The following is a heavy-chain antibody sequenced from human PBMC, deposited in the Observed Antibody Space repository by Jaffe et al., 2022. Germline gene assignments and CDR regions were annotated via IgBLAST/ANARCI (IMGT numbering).Heavy chain of an antibody. D-gene: IGHD2-15*01. Sequence: EVQLLESGGGLVQPGGSLRLSCAASGFTFSSYDMYWVRQAPGKGLEWVSTISTSGSSTYYADSVMGRFTISRDNSKNTLYLQMNSLRAEDTAIYYCAKRRVVVGAGPGGFDPWGQGTLVTVSS. CDR2: ISTSGSST. CDR3: AKRRVVVGAGPGGFDP. J-gene: IGHJ5*02. CDR1: GFTFSSYD. V-gene: IGHV3-23*01.